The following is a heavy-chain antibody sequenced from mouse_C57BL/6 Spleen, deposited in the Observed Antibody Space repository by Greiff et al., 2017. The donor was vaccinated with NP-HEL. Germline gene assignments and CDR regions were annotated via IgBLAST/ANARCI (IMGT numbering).Heavy chain of an antibody. V-gene: IGHV1-80*01. CDR2: IYPGDGDT. Sequence: VQLQQSGAELVKPGASVKISCTASGYAFSSYWMNWVKQRPGQGLEWIGQIYPGDGDTNYNGKFKGKATLTADKSSSTAYMQLSSLTSEDAAVYVCARETTVVAPYAMDYWGQGTSVTVSS. CDR3: ARETTVVAPYAMDY. D-gene: IGHD1-1*01. CDR1: GYAFSSYW. J-gene: IGHJ4*01.